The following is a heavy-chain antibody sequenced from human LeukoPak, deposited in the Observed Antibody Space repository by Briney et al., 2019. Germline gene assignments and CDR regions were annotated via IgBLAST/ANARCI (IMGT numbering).Heavy chain of an antibody. CDR3: ATPLRSYGMDV. CDR1: GGSLSGYY. Sequence: SETLSLTCAVYGGSLSGYYWSWIRQPPGKGLEWIGEINHSGSTNYNPSLKSRVTISVDTSKNQFSLKLSSVTAADTAVYYCATPLRSYGMDVWGQGTTVTVSS. V-gene: IGHV4-34*01. CDR2: INHSGST. J-gene: IGHJ6*02.